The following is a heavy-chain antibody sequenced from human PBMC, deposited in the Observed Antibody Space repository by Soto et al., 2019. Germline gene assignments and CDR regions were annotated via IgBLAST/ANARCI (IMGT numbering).Heavy chain of an antibody. CDR3: ATYHPFDY. CDR1: GFTFSSYW. Sequence: GGSLRLSCADSGFTFSSYWMSWVRQAPGKGLEWVAYIKQDGSQKDYVDSVKGRFTISRDNAKNSLYLQMNSLRAEDTAVYYCATYHPFDYWGQGTLVTVS. CDR2: IKQDGSQK. D-gene: IGHD2-2*01. V-gene: IGHV3-7*03. J-gene: IGHJ4*02.